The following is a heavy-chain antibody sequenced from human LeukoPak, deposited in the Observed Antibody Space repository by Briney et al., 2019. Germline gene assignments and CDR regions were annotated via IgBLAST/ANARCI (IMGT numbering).Heavy chain of an antibody. D-gene: IGHD3-10*01. CDR3: ARSMVVRGVMGNYFDP. CDR1: GYTFTGYF. V-gene: IGHV1-2*02. J-gene: IGHJ5*02. CDR2: INPKSRGT. Sequence: ASVKVSCKASGYTFTGYFIHWVRQAPGQGLEWMGWINPKSRGTNYQQKFQDRVTMTRDTSITTAYMEMSRLRSDDTAVYYCARSMVVRGVMGNYFDPWGQGTLVTVSS.